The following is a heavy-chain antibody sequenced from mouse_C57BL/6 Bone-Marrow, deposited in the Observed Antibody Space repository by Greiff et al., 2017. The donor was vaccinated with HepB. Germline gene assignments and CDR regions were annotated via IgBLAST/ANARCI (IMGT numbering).Heavy chain of an antibody. J-gene: IGHJ4*01. V-gene: IGHV1-26*01. Sequence: VQLQQSVPELVKPGASVKISCKASGYTFTDYYMNWVKQSHGKSLEWIGDINPNNGGTSYNQKFKGKATLTVDKSSSTAYMELRSLTSEDSAVYYCARSDYSNYCMDYWGQGTSVTVSS. CDR1: GYTFTDYY. CDR2: INPNNGGT. CDR3: ARSDYSNYCMDY. D-gene: IGHD2-5*01.